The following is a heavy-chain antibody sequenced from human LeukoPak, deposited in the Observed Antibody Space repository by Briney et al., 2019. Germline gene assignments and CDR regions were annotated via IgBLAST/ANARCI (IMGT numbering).Heavy chain of an antibody. V-gene: IGHV4-4*07. CDR3: ARDRRITMVRGPNWFDP. J-gene: IGHJ5*02. CDR2: IYTSGST. CDR1: GGSISSYY. D-gene: IGHD3-10*01. Sequence: SETLSLTCTVSGGSISSYYWSWIRQPAGKGLEWIERIYTSGSTNYNPSLKSRVTMSVDTSKNQFSLKLSSVTAADTAVYYCARDRRITMVRGPNWFDPWGQGTLVTVSS.